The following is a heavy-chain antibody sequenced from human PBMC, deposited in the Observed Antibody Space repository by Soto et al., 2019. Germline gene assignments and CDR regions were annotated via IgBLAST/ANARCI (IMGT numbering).Heavy chain of an antibody. D-gene: IGHD3-10*01. CDR1: GQSGNIRY. J-gene: IGHJ5*02. CDR3: ARDNEPVFLWFGELGPTFGWFGR. V-gene: IGHV1-46*02. Sequence: AIEVTRKAGGQSGNIRYMDGVRTAHRHWLEWIGIIKTSGGSTSYGQKFQGRVTMTRDTSTSTVYMELSSLRSEDTAVYYCARDNEPVFLWFGELGPTFGWFGRWGQATRVTFSS. CDR2: IKTSGGST.